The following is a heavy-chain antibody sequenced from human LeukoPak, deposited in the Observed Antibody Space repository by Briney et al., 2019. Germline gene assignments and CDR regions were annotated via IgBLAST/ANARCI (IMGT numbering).Heavy chain of an antibody. J-gene: IGHJ6*02. V-gene: IGHV3-74*01. CDR2: INSDGSST. CDR3: ARVFGLTMVRGVMNYYYGMDV. Sequence: GGSLRLSCAASGFTFSSYWMHWVRHAPGKGLVWVSRINSDGSSTSYADSVKGRFTISRDNAKNTLYLQMNSLRAEDTAVYYCARVFGLTMVRGVMNYYYGMDVWGQGTTVTVSS. CDR1: GFTFSSYW. D-gene: IGHD3-10*01.